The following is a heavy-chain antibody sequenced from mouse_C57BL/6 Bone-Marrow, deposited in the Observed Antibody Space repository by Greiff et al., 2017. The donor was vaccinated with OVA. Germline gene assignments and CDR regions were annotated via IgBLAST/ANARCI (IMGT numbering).Heavy chain of an antibody. CDR3: AHYGSSYGFAY. D-gene: IGHD1-1*01. CDR2: IDPSDSYT. CDR1: GYTFTSYW. Sequence: QVQLQQPGAELVRPGTSVKLSCKASGYTFTSYWMHWVKQRPGQGLEWIGVIDPSDSYTNYNQKFKGKATLTVDTSSSTAYMQLSSLTSEDSAVYYCAHYGSSYGFAYWGQGTLVTVSA. J-gene: IGHJ3*01. V-gene: IGHV1-59*01.